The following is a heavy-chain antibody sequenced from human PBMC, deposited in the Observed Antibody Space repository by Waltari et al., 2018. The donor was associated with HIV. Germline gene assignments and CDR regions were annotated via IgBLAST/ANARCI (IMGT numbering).Heavy chain of an antibody. J-gene: IGHJ6*02. Sequence: QVQLVQSGAEVKKPGASVKVYCTASGYTFTDYYIYWVRQAPGQGLEWMGRINLNSGVTNYAQKFQGRVIMTRDTSISTAYMELSRLRSDDTAVYYCARVVNYGDNSVYYGMDVWGQGTTVTVSS. CDR3: ARVVNYGDNSVYYGMDV. D-gene: IGHD4-17*01. V-gene: IGHV1-2*06. CDR2: INLNSGVT. CDR1: GYTFTDYY.